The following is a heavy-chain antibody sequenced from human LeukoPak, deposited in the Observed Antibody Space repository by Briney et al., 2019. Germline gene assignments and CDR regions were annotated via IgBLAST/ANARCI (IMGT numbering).Heavy chain of an antibody. D-gene: IGHD3-3*01. Sequence: PGGSLRLSCGASVFTFSSYAMSWVRQAPGKGLEGVTAISGRGGSTYYADSVKGRFTISRDNSKNPLYLQMNSLRAEDTAVYYCAKDPPAYDFWSGYYTDDAFDIWGQGTMVTVSS. CDR3: AKDPPAYDFWSGYYTDDAFDI. CDR2: ISGRGGST. V-gene: IGHV3-23*01. CDR1: VFTFSSYA. J-gene: IGHJ3*02.